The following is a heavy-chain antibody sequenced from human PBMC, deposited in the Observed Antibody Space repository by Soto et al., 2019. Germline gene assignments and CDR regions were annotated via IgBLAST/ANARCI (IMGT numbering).Heavy chain of an antibody. CDR2: IKSKTDGGTT. Sequence: GGSLRLSCAASGFTFSNAWMNWVRQAPGKGLEWVGRIKSKTDGGTTDYAAPVKGRFTISRDDSKNTLYLQMNSLKTEDTAVYYCTTGIAGYSYGLPWLYFDYWGQGTLVTVSS. J-gene: IGHJ4*02. V-gene: IGHV3-15*07. CDR1: GFTFSNAW. CDR3: TTGIAGYSYGLPWLYFDY. D-gene: IGHD5-18*01.